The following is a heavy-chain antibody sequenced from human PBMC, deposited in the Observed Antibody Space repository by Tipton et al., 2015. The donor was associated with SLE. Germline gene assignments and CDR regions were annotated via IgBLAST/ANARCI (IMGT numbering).Heavy chain of an antibody. V-gene: IGHV3-33*08. J-gene: IGHJ3*02. CDR2: IWYDGSNK. Sequence: RSLRLSCAASGFTFSDYYMSWVRQAPGKGLEWVAVIWYDGSNKYYADSVKGRFTISRDNSKNTVYLQMNSLRAEDTAVYYCAREGLSVSAFDIWGQGTMVTVSS. D-gene: IGHD4/OR15-4a*01. CDR1: GFTFSDYY. CDR3: AREGLSVSAFDI.